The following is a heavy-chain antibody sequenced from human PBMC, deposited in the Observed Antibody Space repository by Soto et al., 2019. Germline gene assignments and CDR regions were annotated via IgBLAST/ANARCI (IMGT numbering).Heavy chain of an antibody. CDR3: ARDRGELGLEWSPLYYFDY. V-gene: IGHV3-30-3*01. Sequence: GGSLRLSCAASGFTLSSYAMQWVRQAPGKGLEWVAVISSDGSKRYDADSVKGRFTVSRDNSKNTLYLQMSSLRPGDTAVYYCARDRGELGLEWSPLYYFDYWGQGTLVTVSS. J-gene: IGHJ4*02. CDR2: ISSDGSKR. CDR1: GFTLSSYA. D-gene: IGHD3-3*01.